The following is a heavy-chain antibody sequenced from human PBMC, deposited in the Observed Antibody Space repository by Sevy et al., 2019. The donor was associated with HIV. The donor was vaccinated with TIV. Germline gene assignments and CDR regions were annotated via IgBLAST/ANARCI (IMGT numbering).Heavy chain of an antibody. CDR1: GGIFSSYG. V-gene: IGHV1-69*13. D-gene: IGHD4-17*01. CDR3: ARYDYGDYVGWFDP. Sequence: ASVKVSCKASGGIFSSYGISWVRQAPGQGLEWMGGIIPIFDTPNYAQKFQGRVTISADESTSTAYMELSSLRSEDTAVYYCARYDYGDYVGWFDPWGQGTLVTLSP. CDR2: IIPIFDTP. J-gene: IGHJ5*02.